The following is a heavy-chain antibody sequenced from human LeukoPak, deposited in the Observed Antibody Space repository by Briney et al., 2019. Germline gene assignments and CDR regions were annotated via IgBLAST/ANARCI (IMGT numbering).Heavy chain of an antibody. V-gene: IGHV1-2*02. Sequence: ASVKVSCKASGYTFTGYYMHWVRQAPGQGLEWMGWINPNSGGTNYAQKFQGRVTMTRDTSISTAYMELSRLRSDDTAVYYCAREYRAAAGTGYFDYWGQGTLVTVSS. CDR2: INPNSGGT. CDR3: AREYRAAAGTGYFDY. J-gene: IGHJ4*02. CDR1: GYTFTGYY. D-gene: IGHD6-13*01.